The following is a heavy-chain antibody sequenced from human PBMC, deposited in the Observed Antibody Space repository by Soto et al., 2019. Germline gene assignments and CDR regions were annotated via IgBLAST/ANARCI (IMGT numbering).Heavy chain of an antibody. D-gene: IGHD4-17*01. J-gene: IGHJ3*02. V-gene: IGHV4-39*01. CDR3: ARGGWTVTRGLAFDI. CDR1: GGSISSSSYY. Sequence: QLQLQESGPGLVKPSETLSLTCTVSGGSISSSSYYWGWIRQPPGKGLEWIGSIYYSGSTYYNPSLKSRVTISVDTSKNQFSLKLSSVTAADTAVYYCARGGWTVTRGLAFDIWGQGTMVTVSS. CDR2: IYYSGST.